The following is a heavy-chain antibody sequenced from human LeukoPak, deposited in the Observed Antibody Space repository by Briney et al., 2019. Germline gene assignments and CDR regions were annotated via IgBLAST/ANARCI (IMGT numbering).Heavy chain of an antibody. CDR2: ITPIFGTA. D-gene: IGHD2-2*03. CDR3: ARAQTGYCSSTSCYVFDY. J-gene: IGHJ4*02. CDR1: GGTFSSYA. Sequence: ASVKVSCKASGGTFSSYAISWVRQAPGQGLEWMGGITPIFGTANYAQKFQGRVTITADESTSTAYMELSSLRSEDTAVYYCARAQTGYCSSTSCYVFDYWGQGTLVTVSS. V-gene: IGHV1-69*13.